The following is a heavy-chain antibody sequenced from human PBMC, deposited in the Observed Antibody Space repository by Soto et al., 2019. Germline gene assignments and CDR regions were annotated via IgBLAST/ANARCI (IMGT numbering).Heavy chain of an antibody. CDR1: GYSFTSYS. Sequence: QVQLVQSGAEVKKPGASVKVSCRASGYSFTSYSINWVRHATGQGLEWMEWMNPNSGNTGYAQKFQGRVTMTRDTSISSAYMVLSNLGSEDTAVYYCARLPTIFGATVHVVDVWGQGTTVTVSS. J-gene: IGHJ6*02. CDR2: MNPNSGNT. V-gene: IGHV1-8*01. D-gene: IGHD3-3*01. CDR3: ARLPTIFGATVHVVDV.